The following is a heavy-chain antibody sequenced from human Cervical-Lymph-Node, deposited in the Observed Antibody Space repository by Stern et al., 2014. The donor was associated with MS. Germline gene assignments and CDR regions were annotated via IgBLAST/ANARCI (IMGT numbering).Heavy chain of an antibody. D-gene: IGHD2-15*01. V-gene: IGHV3-74*02. CDR2: INSGGSST. Sequence: EMQLVESGGGLLQPGGSLRLSCGASGFTFSTYWMHWVRQGPGKGLVWVSRINSGGSSTSYADCVRGRFAISRDNANNTVDLQMTSLRAEDTAVYDCARSSGASGDAMDVGGQGTTVTVSS. CDR3: ARSSGASGDAMDV. CDR1: GFTFSTYW. J-gene: IGHJ6*02.